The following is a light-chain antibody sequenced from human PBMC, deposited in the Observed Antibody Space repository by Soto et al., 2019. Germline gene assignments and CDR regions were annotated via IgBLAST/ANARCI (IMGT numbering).Light chain of an antibody. Sequence: QSALAQPASVSGSPGQSITISCTGTCSDVGGYNYVSWYQLHPGKAPKLMVYEVSNRPSGVSNRFSGSKSGNTASLTISGLQAEDEADYYCSSYAGSSNVFGTGTKVTVL. CDR2: EVS. CDR3: SSYAGSSNV. V-gene: IGLV2-14*01. CDR1: CSDVGGYNY. J-gene: IGLJ1*01.